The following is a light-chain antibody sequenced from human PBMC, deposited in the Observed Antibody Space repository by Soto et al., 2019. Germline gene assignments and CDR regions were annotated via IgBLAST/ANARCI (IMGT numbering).Light chain of an antibody. CDR1: QSVGSSY. Sequence: EIVLTQSPGTLSLSPGERATLSCRASQSVGSSYLAWYQQRPGQPPNLLIFGASHRAPDIPDRFSGSGSGTDFTLTISRLEPEDFAVYYCQHYVTSSITFGQGTRLEIK. CDR3: QHYVTSSIT. CDR2: GAS. J-gene: IGKJ5*01. V-gene: IGKV3-20*01.